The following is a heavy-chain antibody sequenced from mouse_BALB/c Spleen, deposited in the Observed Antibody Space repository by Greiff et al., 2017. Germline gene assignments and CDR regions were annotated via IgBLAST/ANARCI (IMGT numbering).Heavy chain of an antibody. CDR1: GYTFTSYV. V-gene: IGHV1-14*01. Sequence: VQLQQSGPELVKPGASVKMSCKASGYTFTSYVMHWVKQKPGQGLEWIGYINPYNDGTKYNEKFKGKATLTSDKSSSTAYMELSSLTSEDSAVYYCARYGNQYYYAMDYWGQGTSVTVSS. J-gene: IGHJ4*01. CDR2: INPYNDGT. CDR3: ARYGNQYYYAMDY. D-gene: IGHD2-1*01.